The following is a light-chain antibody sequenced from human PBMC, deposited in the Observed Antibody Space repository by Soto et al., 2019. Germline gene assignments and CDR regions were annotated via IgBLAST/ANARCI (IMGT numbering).Light chain of an antibody. Sequence: EIVMTQSPGTLSVSTEEGATLSCRASQSVDRNLAWYQQKPGQAPRLLIYGASTRPTGIPDRFSGSGSGTEFSLTISRLQSEDFAVYSCQQYDSWPLTFGEGTKVEIK. V-gene: IGKV3D-15*01. CDR2: GAS. J-gene: IGKJ4*01. CDR3: QQYDSWPLT. CDR1: QSVDRN.